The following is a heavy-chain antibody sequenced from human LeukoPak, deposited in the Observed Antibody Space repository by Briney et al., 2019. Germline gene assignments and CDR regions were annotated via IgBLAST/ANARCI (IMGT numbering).Heavy chain of an antibody. V-gene: IGHV1-18*01. D-gene: IGHD1-1*01. J-gene: IGHJ4*02. CDR3: ARAWRTTVNYFDY. Sequence: ASVKVSFKASGYSFTSYGISWVRQAPGQGLEWMGWISGYNGNTNYAQKLQGRVTVTTDTSTSTAYMELRSLRSDDTAVYYCARAWRTTVNYFDYWGQGTLVTVSS. CDR1: GYSFTSYG. CDR2: ISGYNGNT.